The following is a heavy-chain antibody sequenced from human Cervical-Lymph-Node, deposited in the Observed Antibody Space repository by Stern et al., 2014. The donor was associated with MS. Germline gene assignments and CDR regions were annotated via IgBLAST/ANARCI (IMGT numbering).Heavy chain of an antibody. D-gene: IGHD5/OR15-5a*01. J-gene: IGHJ2*01. CDR2: ISVTSDT. CDR1: GFTFASSA. Sequence: EVQLVESGGGLVQPGESLRLSCAGSGFTFASSAMSWVRQAPGKGLEWVSLISVTSDTNTADSVKGRFTVSRDNSKKTIYLQVSDLRADDTAVYYCAKHRVYAANRYSFDLWGRGTLVTVSS. CDR3: AKHRVYAANRYSFDL. V-gene: IGHV3-23*04.